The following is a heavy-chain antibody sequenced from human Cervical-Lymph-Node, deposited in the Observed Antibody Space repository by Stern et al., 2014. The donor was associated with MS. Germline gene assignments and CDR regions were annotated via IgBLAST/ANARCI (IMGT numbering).Heavy chain of an antibody. CDR3: ARVSYDFWSGYYTVDY. D-gene: IGHD3-3*01. CDR2: IYYSGST. V-gene: IGHV4-31*03. CDR1: GGSISSGGYY. J-gene: IGHJ4*02. Sequence: QLQLQESGPGLVKPSQTLSLTCTVSGGSISSGGYYWSWIRQHPGQGLEWIGYIYYSGSTYYNPSLKSRVTISVDTSKNQFSLKLSSVTAADTAVYYCARVSYDFWSGYYTVDYWGQGTLVTVSS.